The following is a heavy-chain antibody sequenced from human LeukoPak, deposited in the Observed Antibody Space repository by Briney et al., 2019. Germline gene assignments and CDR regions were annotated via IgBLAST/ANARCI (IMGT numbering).Heavy chain of an antibody. J-gene: IGHJ1*01. CDR2: ITGTSGRT. Sequence: GGSLRLSCEVSGLIFSNFAMAWVRQAPGKGLEWVSLITGTSGRTYYAASVKGRFTISRDNSKNTVYLQMDSLRVEDTAVYYCAKDPSSSWYGYFQHWGQGTLVTVSS. CDR3: AKDPSSSWYGYFQH. V-gene: IGHV3-23*01. CDR1: GLIFSNFA. D-gene: IGHD6-13*01.